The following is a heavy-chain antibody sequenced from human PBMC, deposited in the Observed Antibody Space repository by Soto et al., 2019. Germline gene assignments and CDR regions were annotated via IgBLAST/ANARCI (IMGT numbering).Heavy chain of an antibody. V-gene: IGHV3-23*01. D-gene: IGHD3-3*01. CDR1: GFTFSSYA. Sequence: LRLSCAASGFTFSSYAMTWVRQAPGKGLEWVSVISTAGGTTYYADSVKGRFTISRDNSKNTLYLQMNSLRADDTAVYYCAKDSSWSASHTNYWGQGALVTVSS. CDR2: ISTAGGTT. CDR3: AKDSSWSASHTNY. J-gene: IGHJ4*02.